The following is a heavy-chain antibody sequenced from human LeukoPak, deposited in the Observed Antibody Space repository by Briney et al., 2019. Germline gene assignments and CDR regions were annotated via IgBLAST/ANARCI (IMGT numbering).Heavy chain of an antibody. CDR2: NNPSGSTT. CDR1: GYTFTSYF. D-gene: IGHD1-1*01. Sequence: ASVKVSCKASGYTFTSYFMHWVRHAPGQGLEWLGMNNPSGSTTTYAQKFQGRVTMTRDTSTSTVYMELSSLRSEDTAVYYCAKETSDSWGQGTLVTVFS. CDR3: AKETSDS. V-gene: IGHV1-46*01. J-gene: IGHJ5*01.